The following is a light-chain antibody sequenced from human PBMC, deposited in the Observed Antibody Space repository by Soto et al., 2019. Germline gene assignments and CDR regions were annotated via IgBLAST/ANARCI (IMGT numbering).Light chain of an antibody. J-gene: IGKJ1*01. Sequence: EIVMTQSPATLSVSPGERATLSCSASQSVSSNLAWYQQKPGQAPRLLIYGASTRATGIPARFSGSGSGTEFTLTISSLQSEDFAVYYCQQNNNWPPWTFGQGTKVDIK. CDR2: GAS. CDR1: QSVSSN. CDR3: QQNNNWPPWT. V-gene: IGKV3-15*01.